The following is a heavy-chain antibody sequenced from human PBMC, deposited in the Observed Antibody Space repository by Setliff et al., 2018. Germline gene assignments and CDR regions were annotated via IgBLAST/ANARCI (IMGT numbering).Heavy chain of an antibody. CDR2: ISDTALGI. CDR1: GFTFNTYA. V-gene: IGHV3-23*01. CDR3: ARAGFAASGRKGVFEY. J-gene: IGHJ4*02. D-gene: IGHD6-13*01. Sequence: GGSLRLSCAASGFTFNTYAMSWARQPPGKGLEWVSSISDTALGIYYADSVRGRFTISRDNSKKTLYLQMNSLRAEDTAVYYCARAGFAASGRKGVFEYWGQGTLVTVSS.